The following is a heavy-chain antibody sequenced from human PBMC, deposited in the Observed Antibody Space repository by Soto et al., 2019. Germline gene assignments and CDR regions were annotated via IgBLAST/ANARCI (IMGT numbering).Heavy chain of an antibody. J-gene: IGHJ4*02. CDR1: GYTLTDLS. Sequence: ASVKVSCKVSGYTLTDLSMHWVRQAPGKGLEWMGGFDPEDGETIYAQKFQGRVTMTEDTSTDTAYMELSSLRSEDTAVYYCATKPGYCSGGSCYRDYWGQGTLVTVSS. V-gene: IGHV1-24*01. CDR3: ATKPGYCSGGSCYRDY. CDR2: FDPEDGET. D-gene: IGHD2-15*01.